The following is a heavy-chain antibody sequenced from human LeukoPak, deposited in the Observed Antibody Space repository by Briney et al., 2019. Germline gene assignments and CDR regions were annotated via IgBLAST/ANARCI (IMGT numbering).Heavy chain of an antibody. CDR2: ISAYNGNT. CDR3: ARVPNQDYGGNSHYWYFDL. V-gene: IGHV1-18*01. D-gene: IGHD4-23*01. J-gene: IGHJ2*01. Sequence: GASVKVSCKASGYTFTSYGISWVRQAPGQGLEWMGWISAYNGNTNYAQKLQGRVTMTTDTSTSTAYMELRSLRSDDTAVYYCARVPNQDYGGNSHYWYFDLWGRGTLVAVSS. CDR1: GYTFTSYG.